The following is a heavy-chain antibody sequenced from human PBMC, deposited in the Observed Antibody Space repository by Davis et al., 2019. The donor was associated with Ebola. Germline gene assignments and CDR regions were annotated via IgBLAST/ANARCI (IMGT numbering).Heavy chain of an antibody. V-gene: IGHV4-4*02. CDR3: ASLTYYYDSSGPKPPY. Sequence: MPSAPLSLTFAVSGGPISSSNWWSSVRLPPGKGLEWIGEIYHSGSTNYNPSLKSRVTISVDKSKNQFSLRLSSVTAADTAMYYCASLTYYYDSSGPKPPYWGQGTLVTVSS. J-gene: IGHJ4*02. CDR1: GGPISSSNW. CDR2: IYHSGST. D-gene: IGHD3-22*01.